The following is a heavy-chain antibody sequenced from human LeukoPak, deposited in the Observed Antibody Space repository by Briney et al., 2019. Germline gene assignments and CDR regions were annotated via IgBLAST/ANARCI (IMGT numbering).Heavy chain of an antibody. D-gene: IGHD4-17*01. CDR2: ISIGSTYI. CDR1: GFTFSSYG. Sequence: GGSLRLSCAASGFTFSSYGMSWVRQAPGKGLEWVSSISIGSTYIYYADSVKGRFTISRDNAKNSLYLQMNSLRAEDTAVYYCARVSPNTVTTLQYFDYWGQGTLVTVSS. J-gene: IGHJ4*02. V-gene: IGHV3-21*01. CDR3: ARVSPNTVTTLQYFDY.